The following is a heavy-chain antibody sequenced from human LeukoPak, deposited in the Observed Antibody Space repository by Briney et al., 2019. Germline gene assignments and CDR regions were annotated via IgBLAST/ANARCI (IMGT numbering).Heavy chain of an antibody. CDR1: GGSISSGSYY. V-gene: IGHV4-61*02. CDR2: IYDSRST. Sequence: SETLSLTCTVSGGSISSGSYYWSWIRQPAGKGLEWIGRIYDSRSTNYNPSLKSRVIISVDTSKNQFSLNLNSVTAADTAVYYCARKSGTRGAFDVWGQGTMVTVAS. CDR3: ARKSGTRGAFDV. J-gene: IGHJ3*01. D-gene: IGHD1-26*01.